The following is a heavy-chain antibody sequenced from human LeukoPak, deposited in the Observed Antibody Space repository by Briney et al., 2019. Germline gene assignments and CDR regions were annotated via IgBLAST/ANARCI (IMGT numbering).Heavy chain of an antibody. CDR1: GFTFSSYA. D-gene: IGHD6-19*01. V-gene: IGHV3-30-3*01. J-gene: IGHJ4*02. CDR3: AKDGGDGSDWYLDY. CDR2: ISYDGSNK. Sequence: GSLRLSCAASGFTFSSYAMHWVRQAPGKGLEWVAVISYDGSNKYYADSVKGRFTISRDNSKNTLYLQMNSLRAGDTAVYFCAKDGGDGSDWYLDYWGQGTLVTVSS.